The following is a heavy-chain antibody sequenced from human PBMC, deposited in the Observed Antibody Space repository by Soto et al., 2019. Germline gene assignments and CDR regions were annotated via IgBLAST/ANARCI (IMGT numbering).Heavy chain of an antibody. CDR1: GGTFSSNA. CDR3: ASGRGPRFLEWVSGNYYYGMEV. Sequence: ASVKVSCKASGGTFSSNAISWVRQAPGQGLEWMGGIIPIFGTANYAQKFQGRVTITADKSTSTAYVELSSLRSEDTAVYYCASGRGPRFLEWVSGNYYYGMEVWGQGTTVTVSS. V-gene: IGHV1-69*06. D-gene: IGHD3-3*01. CDR2: IIPIFGTA. J-gene: IGHJ6*02.